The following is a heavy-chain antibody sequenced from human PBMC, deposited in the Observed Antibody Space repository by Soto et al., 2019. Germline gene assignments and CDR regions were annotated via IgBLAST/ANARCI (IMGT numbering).Heavy chain of an antibody. Sequence: SVTVSCKASVGTFSTYGIKWVRLAPGQGLEWMGGIIPKFGTTNYAQKLQGRVTITADKSTSTAYMELSSLTSDDTAVYYCARGRHYDAGSYEGADYWGQGTLVTVS. CDR2: IIPKFGTT. CDR1: VGTFSTYG. V-gene: IGHV1-69*06. D-gene: IGHD3-10*01. CDR3: ARGRHYDAGSYEGADY. J-gene: IGHJ4*02.